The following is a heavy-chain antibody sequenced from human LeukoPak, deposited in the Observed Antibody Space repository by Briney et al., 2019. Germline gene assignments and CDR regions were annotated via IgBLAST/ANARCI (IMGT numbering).Heavy chain of an antibody. CDR3: ARDYYYGSGSYNRFDY. CDR2: ISSSGSTI. V-gene: IGHV3-11*01. CDR1: GFTFSDYY. J-gene: IGHJ4*02. Sequence: GGSLRLSCAASGFTFSDYYMSWIRQAPGKGLEWVSYISSSGSTIYYADSVKGRFTISRDNAKNSLYLQMNSLRAEDTAVYYCARDYYYGSGSYNRFDYWGQGTLVTVSS. D-gene: IGHD3-10*01.